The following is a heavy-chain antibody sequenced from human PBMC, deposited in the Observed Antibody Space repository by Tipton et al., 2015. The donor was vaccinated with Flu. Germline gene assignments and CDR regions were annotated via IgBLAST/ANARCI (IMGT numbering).Heavy chain of an antibody. D-gene: IGHD4-11*01. J-gene: IGHJ5*02. CDR3: ARRDYSNYVSEPKNWFDP. CDR2: IHKTGTT. V-gene: IGHV4-38-2*01. Sequence: TLSLTCVVSGDSIRSSGYYWGWNRPPPGKGLEWIGNIHKTGTTYFNPSLTGRISISVDTSKNQFSLRLTSVTAADTALYSCARRDYSNYVSEPKNWFDPWGQGTLVTVSS. CDR1: GDSIRSSGYY.